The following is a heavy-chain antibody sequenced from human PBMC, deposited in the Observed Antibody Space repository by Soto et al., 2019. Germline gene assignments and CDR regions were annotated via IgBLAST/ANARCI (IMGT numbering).Heavy chain of an antibody. CDR1: EFTFNNYA. CDR3: AKTTAVAAPSYFDF. J-gene: IGHJ4*02. Sequence: EVHVLESGGGLVQPGGSLRLSCAASEFTFNNYAMSWVRQAPGKGLEWVSAISGSGGNTYYADSVKGRFTISRDSSKNTLYLQMNSLRVEDTAVYYCAKTTAVAAPSYFDFWGQGTLVTVSS. D-gene: IGHD6-19*01. V-gene: IGHV3-23*01. CDR2: ISGSGGNT.